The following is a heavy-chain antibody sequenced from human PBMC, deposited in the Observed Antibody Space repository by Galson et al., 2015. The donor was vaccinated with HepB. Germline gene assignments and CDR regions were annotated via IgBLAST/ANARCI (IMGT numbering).Heavy chain of an antibody. CDR3: ARLVWFGEYIILYYFDY. Sequence: TLSLTCTVSGGSISSGDYYWSWIRQPPGKGLEWIGYIYYSGSTYYNPSLKSRVTISVDTSKNQFSLKLSSVTAADTAVYYCARLVWFGEYIILYYFDYWGQGTLVTVSS. CDR2: IYYSGST. J-gene: IGHJ4*02. V-gene: IGHV4-30-4*01. CDR1: GGSISSGDYY. D-gene: IGHD3-10*01.